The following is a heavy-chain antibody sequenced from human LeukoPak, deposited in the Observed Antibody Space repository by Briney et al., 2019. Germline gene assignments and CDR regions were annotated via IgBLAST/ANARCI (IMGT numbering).Heavy chain of an antibody. V-gene: IGHV3-23*01. Sequence: QSGGSLRLSCAASGFTFSSYAMSWVRQAPGKGLEWVSAISGSGGSTYYADSVKGRFTISRDNSKNTVYLQINSLRAEDTAVYYCAKGRISYDILTGYSWDRPFDYWGQGTLVTVSS. CDR2: ISGSGGST. J-gene: IGHJ4*02. CDR1: GFTFSSYA. CDR3: AKGRISYDILTGYSWDRPFDY. D-gene: IGHD3-9*01.